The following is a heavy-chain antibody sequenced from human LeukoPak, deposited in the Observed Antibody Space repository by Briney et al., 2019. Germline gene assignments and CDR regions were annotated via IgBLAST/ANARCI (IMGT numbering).Heavy chain of an antibody. CDR1: GFTFTNYG. Sequence: GGSLRLSCAVSGFTFTNYGMHWVRQAPGKRLEWVAFIRYDGSIKYYADSVKGRFTISRDNSKNTLYLQMNSLRAEDTAVYYCAKDIIVVVPAATYYYDSSGYYWGQGTLVTVSS. CDR3: AKDIIVVVPAATYYYDSSGYY. V-gene: IGHV3-30*02. D-gene: IGHD3-22*01. CDR2: IRYDGSIK. J-gene: IGHJ4*02.